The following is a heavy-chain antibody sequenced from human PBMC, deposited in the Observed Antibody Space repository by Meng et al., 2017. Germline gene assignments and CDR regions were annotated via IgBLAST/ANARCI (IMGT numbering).Heavy chain of an antibody. CDR2: INAGNGNT. J-gene: IGHJ5*02. Sequence: QVQLVQSGAELKKPGASVKVSCKASGYTFTSYAMHWVRQAPGQRLEWMGWINAGNGNTKYSQKFQGRVTITRDTSASTAYMELGSLRSEDTAVYYCARDKLKTFDPWGQGTLVTVSS. CDR1: GYTFTSYA. V-gene: IGHV1-3*01. CDR3: ARDKLKTFDP.